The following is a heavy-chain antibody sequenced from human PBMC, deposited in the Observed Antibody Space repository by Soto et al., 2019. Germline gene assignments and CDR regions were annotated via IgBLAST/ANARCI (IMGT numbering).Heavy chain of an antibody. CDR3: ARAPIDY. J-gene: IGHJ4*02. V-gene: IGHV3-21*06. Sequence: GGSLRLSCVVSGFTFSIYGMNWVRQAPGKGLEWVSFISSTSSSIWYAVSMKGRFTVSRDNAKNSLYLQINSLRAEDTAVYFCARAPIDYWGQGIPVTVSS. CDR1: GFTFSIYG. CDR2: ISSTSSSI.